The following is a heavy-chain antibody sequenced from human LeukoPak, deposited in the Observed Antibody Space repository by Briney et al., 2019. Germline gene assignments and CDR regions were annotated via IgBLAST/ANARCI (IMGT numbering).Heavy chain of an antibody. V-gene: IGHV4-34*01. J-gene: IGHJ4*02. CDR3: ATKANSGWYIDY. Sequence: SETLSLTCAVYGGSFSGYYWSWIRQPPGKGLEWIGEINHSGSTNYNPSLKSRVTISVDTSKNQFSLKLSSVTAADTAVYYCATKANSGWYIDYWGQGTLVTVSS. D-gene: IGHD6-19*01. CDR1: GGSFSGYY. CDR2: INHSGST.